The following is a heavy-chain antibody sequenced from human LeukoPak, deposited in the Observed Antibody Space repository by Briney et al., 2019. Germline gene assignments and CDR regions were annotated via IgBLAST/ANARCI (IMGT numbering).Heavy chain of an antibody. D-gene: IGHD5-18*01. CDR3: ARARRGYSSYYFDY. J-gene: IGHJ4*02. Sequence: PGGSLTLSCAASGVTFSSHAVNWVRHAPGKGLEWSAGISGSGGNRYYAASVKGRFTISRDNSKNTLYLQMNSLRAKDTAVYYCARARRGYSSYYFDYWGQGNLVTVSS. V-gene: IGHV3-23*01. CDR1: GVTFSSHA. CDR2: ISGSGGNR.